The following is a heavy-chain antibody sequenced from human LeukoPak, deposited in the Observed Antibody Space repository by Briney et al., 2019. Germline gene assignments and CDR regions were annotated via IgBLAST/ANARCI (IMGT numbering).Heavy chain of an antibody. J-gene: IGHJ4*02. CDR2: ISSSSSYI. Sequence: GGSLRLSCAASGFTFSSYSMNWVRQAPGKGLEWVSSISSSSSYIYYADSVKGRFTISRDNAKNSLYLQMNSLRAEDTAVYYCARDRVSRWFGELWYWGQGTLVTISS. D-gene: IGHD3-10*01. CDR1: GFTFSSYS. CDR3: ARDRVSRWFGELWY. V-gene: IGHV3-21*01.